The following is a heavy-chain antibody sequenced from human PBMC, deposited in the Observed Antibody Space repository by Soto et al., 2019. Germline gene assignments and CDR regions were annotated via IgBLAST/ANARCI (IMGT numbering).Heavy chain of an antibody. CDR1: GYSFTNSW. D-gene: IGHD3-9*01. Sequence: GESLKISCKASGYSFTNSWIGWVRQMPGKGLEWMGILYPGDSDTRYSPSFQGQVTIYADKSISTVYLQWSSLKASDTGIYYCARHTGYYPNFWGQGTLVTVSS. CDR2: LYPGDSDT. V-gene: IGHV5-51*01. CDR3: ARHTGYYPNF. J-gene: IGHJ4*02.